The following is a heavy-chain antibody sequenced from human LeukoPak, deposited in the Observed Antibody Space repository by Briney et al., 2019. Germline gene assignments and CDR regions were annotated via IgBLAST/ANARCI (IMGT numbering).Heavy chain of an antibody. CDR3: ARAPIVVVAAAVYHYYGMGV. CDR2: INYSGST. Sequence: SETLSLTCAVYGGSFSGYYWSWIRQPPGKGLEWIGEINYSGSTNYNPSLTSRVTISVDTSKNQFSLRLSSVTAADTAVYYCARAPIVVVAAAVYHYYGMGVWGQGTTVTVSS. D-gene: IGHD2-21*02. V-gene: IGHV4-34*01. J-gene: IGHJ6*02. CDR1: GGSFSGYY.